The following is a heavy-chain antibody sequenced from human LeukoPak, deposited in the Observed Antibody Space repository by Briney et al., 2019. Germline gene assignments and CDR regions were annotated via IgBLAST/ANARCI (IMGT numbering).Heavy chain of an antibody. J-gene: IGHJ4*02. V-gene: IGHV4-31*03. CDR2: IYYSGST. CDR3: ARETYDFWSDYYTDY. Sequence: SETLSLTCTVSGGSISSGGYYWSWIRQHPGKGLEWIGYIYYSGSTYYNPSLKSRVTISVDTSKNQFSLKLSSVTAADTAVYYCARETYDFWSDYYTDYWGQGTLVTVSS. D-gene: IGHD3-3*01. CDR1: GGSISSGGYY.